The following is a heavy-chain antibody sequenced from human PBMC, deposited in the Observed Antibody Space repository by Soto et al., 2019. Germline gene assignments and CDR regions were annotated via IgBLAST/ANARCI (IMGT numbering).Heavy chain of an antibody. J-gene: IGHJ5*02. D-gene: IGHD3-10*01. CDR3: ARDSYYYGSGSFSGFDP. V-gene: IGHV3-74*01. Sequence: GGSLRLSCAASGFTFSSYWMHWVRQAPGKGLVWVSRINSDGSSTSYADSVKGRFTISRDNAKNTLYLQMNSLRAEDTAVYYCARDSYYYGSGSFSGFDPWGQGTLVTVSS. CDR2: INSDGSST. CDR1: GFTFSSYW.